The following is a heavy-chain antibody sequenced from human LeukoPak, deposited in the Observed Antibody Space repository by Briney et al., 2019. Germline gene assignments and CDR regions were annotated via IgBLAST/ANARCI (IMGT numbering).Heavy chain of an antibody. D-gene: IGHD3-3*01. CDR3: AKTAMVVGYDFWSGYPPTDY. J-gene: IGHJ4*02. V-gene: IGHV3-30*18. Sequence: GGSLRLSCAASGFTFSSYGMHWVRQAPGKGLEWVAVISYDGSNKYYAGSVKGRFTISRDNSKNTLYLQMNSLRAEDTAVYYCAKTAMVVGYDFWSGYPPTDYWGQGTLVTVSS. CDR1: GFTFSSYG. CDR2: ISYDGSNK.